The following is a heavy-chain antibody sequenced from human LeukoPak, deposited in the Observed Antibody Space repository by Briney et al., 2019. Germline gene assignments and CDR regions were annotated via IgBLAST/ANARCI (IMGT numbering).Heavy chain of an antibody. Sequence: ASVKVSCKASGYTFTSYGISWVRQAPGQGPEWMGWISAYNGNTNYAQKLQGRVTMTTDTSTSTAYMELRSLRSDDTAVYYCARDAWYSGYEAELVLGWFDPWGQGTLVTVSS. CDR1: GYTFTSYG. J-gene: IGHJ5*02. D-gene: IGHD5-12*01. V-gene: IGHV1-18*04. CDR2: ISAYNGNT. CDR3: ARDAWYSGYEAELVLGWFDP.